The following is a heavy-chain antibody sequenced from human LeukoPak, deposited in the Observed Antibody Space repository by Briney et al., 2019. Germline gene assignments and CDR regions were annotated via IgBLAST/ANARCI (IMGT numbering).Heavy chain of an antibody. CDR2: ISGSGGST. CDR3: AKARITIFGVGGILDY. D-gene: IGHD3-3*01. CDR1: GFTFSSYA. V-gene: IGHV3-23*01. Sequence: GGSLRLSCAASGFTFSSYAMSWVRQAPGKGLEWVSAISGSGGSTYYADSVKGRFTISRDNSKNTLYLQMNSLRAEDTAVYYCAKARITIFGVGGILDYWGQGTLVTVSS. J-gene: IGHJ4*02.